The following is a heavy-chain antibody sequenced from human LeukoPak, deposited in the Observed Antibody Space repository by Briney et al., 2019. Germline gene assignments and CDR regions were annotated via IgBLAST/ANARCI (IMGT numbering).Heavy chain of an antibody. J-gene: IGHJ4*02. V-gene: IGHV3-23*01. CDR2: ISGSGGST. Sequence: HPGGSLRLSCAASGFTFSSYAMSWVRQAPGKGLEWVSAISGSGGSTYYADSVKGRFTISRDNSKNTLYLQMNSLRAEDTAVYYCAKESSSSWYEEIDYWGQGTLVTVSS. CDR1: GFTFSSYA. CDR3: AKESSSSWYEEIDY. D-gene: IGHD6-13*01.